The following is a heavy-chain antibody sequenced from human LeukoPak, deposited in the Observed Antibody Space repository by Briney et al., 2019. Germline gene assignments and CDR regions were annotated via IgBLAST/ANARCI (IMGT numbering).Heavy chain of an antibody. CDR3: ARDLEDSSGYYPRRHGMDV. Sequence: PGGSLRLSCAASGFTFSSFALRWLRQAPGRGREWVSSISGSGGSTYSADSVKGRFTISRDNSKNTLYLQMNSLRAEDTAVYYCARDLEDSSGYYPRRHGMDVWGQGTTVTVSS. CDR2: ISGSGGST. V-gene: IGHV3-23*01. CDR1: GFTFSSFA. J-gene: IGHJ6*02. D-gene: IGHD3-22*01.